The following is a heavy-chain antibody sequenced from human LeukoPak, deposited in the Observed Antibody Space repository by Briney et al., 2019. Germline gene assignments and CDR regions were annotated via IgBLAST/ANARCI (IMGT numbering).Heavy chain of an antibody. CDR2: ISSSSSYI. CDR3: ARARGRTTRH. Sequence: GGSLRLSCAASGFTFSSYSMNRVRQAPGKGLEWVSSISSSSSYIYYADSVKGRFTISRDNAKNSLYLQMNSLRAEDTAVYYCARARGRTTRHWGQGTLVTVSS. V-gene: IGHV3-21*01. J-gene: IGHJ4*02. D-gene: IGHD2/OR15-2a*01. CDR1: GFTFSSYS.